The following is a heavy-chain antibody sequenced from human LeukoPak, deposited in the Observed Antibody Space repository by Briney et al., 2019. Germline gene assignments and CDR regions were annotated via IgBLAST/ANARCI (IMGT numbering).Heavy chain of an antibody. CDR1: GASMNNYY. Sequence: SETLSLTCSVSGASMNNYYWNWIRQPPGKGLEWIGFAHHSGTHYNPSLRSRVTASLDTSKNQVSLRLTPVTAADTAVYYCARWSEQVLAFDIWGQGTMVTVSS. CDR3: ARWSEQVLAFDI. J-gene: IGHJ3*02. V-gene: IGHV4-59*01. CDR2: AHHSGT. D-gene: IGHD1/OR15-1a*01.